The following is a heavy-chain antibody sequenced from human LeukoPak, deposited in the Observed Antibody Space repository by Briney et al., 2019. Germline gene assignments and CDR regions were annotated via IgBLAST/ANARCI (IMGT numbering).Heavy chain of an antibody. D-gene: IGHD5-18*01. CDR3: AREVWIQLWLGWFDP. CDR2: IYTSGST. Sequence: SETLSLTCTVSGGSISSYYWSWIRQPAGKGLEWIGRIYTSGSTNYNPSLESRVTMSVDTSKNQFSLKLSSVTAADTTVYYCAREVWIQLWLGWFDPWGQGTLVTVSS. CDR1: GGSISSYY. V-gene: IGHV4-4*07. J-gene: IGHJ5*02.